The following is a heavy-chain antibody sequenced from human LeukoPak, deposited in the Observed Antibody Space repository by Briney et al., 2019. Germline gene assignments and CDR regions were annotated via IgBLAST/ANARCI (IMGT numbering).Heavy chain of an antibody. CDR2: TYYRSKWHN. V-gene: IGHV6-1*01. CDR1: GDSVSSNSAA. J-gene: IGHJ4*02. CDR3: ARTRGYFDY. D-gene: IGHD3-10*01. Sequence: SQTLSLTCAISGDSVSSNSAAWNWISQSPSRGLEWLGRTYYRSKWHNNYALSVKSRITINPDTSKNHFSLQLNSVTPEDTAVYYCARTRGYFDYWGQGTLVTVSS.